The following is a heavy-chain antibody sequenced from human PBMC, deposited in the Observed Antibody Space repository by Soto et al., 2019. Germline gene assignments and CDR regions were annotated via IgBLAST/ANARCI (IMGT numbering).Heavy chain of an antibody. V-gene: IGHV1-24*01. CDR2: FDPEDGET. J-gene: IGHJ6*03. D-gene: IGHD3-3*01. CDR1: GYTLTELS. Sequence: ASVKVSCKVSGYTLTELSMHWVRQAPGKGLEWMGGFDPEDGETIYAQKFQGRVTMTRNTSISTAYMELSSLRSEDTAVYYCARGTSYDFWSVNYYYYMDVWGKGTTVTVSS. CDR3: ARGTSYDFWSVNYYYYMDV.